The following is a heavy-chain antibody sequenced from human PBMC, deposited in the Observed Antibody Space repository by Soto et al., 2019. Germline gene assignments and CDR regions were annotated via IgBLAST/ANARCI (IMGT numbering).Heavy chain of an antibody. V-gene: IGHV3-21*01. D-gene: IGHD3-22*01. CDR3: ARDRGYESQFDY. CDR2: ISSSSSYI. J-gene: IGHJ4*02. Sequence: EVQLVESGGGLVKPGGSLRLSCAASGYTFSSYSMNWVRQAPGKGLEWVSSISSSSSYIYYADSVKGRFTISRDNAKNSLYLQMNSLRAEDTAVYYCARDRGYESQFDYWGQGTLVTVSS. CDR1: GYTFSSYS.